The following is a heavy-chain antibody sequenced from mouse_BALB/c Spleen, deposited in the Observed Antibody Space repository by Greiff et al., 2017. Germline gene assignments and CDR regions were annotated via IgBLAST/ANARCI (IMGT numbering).Heavy chain of an antibody. V-gene: IGHV1-14*01. D-gene: IGHD1-1*01. J-gene: IGHJ4*01. CDR3: ARPDYYYGSSHYAMDY. CDR1: GYTFTSYV. CDR2: INPYNDGT. Sequence: VQLQQSGPELVKPGASVKMSCKASGYTFTSYVMHWVKQKPGQGLEWIGYINPYNDGTKYNEKFKGKATLTSDKSSSTAYMELSSLTSEDSAVYYCARPDYYYGSSHYAMDYWGQGTSVTVSS.